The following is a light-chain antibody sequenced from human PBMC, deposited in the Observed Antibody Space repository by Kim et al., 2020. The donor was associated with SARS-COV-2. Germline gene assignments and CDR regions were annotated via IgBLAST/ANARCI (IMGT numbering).Light chain of an antibody. V-gene: IGKV3-20*01. J-gene: IGKJ4*01. CDR1: QSGSSNY. CDR3: QQYGTSPET. CDR2: GAS. Sequence: SPGERATLSCRASQSGSSNYLAWYQQKPGQAPRLLIYGASTRATGIPDRFSGSGSGTDFTLSINRLEPEDFAVYYCQQYGTSPETFGGGTKVDIK.